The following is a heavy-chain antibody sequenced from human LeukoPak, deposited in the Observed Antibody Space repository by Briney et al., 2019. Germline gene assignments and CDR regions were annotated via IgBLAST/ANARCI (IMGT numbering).Heavy chain of an antibody. J-gene: IGHJ6*03. CDR2: INHSGST. CDR1: GGSFSGYY. Sequence: SETLSLTCAVYGGSFSGYYWSWIRQPPGKGLEWIGEINHSGSTNYNPSLKSRVTISVDTSKNQFSLKLSSVTAADTAVYYCARERVVGATTWDYYYYMDVWGKGTTVTVSS. D-gene: IGHD1-26*01. CDR3: ARERVVGATTWDYYYYMDV. V-gene: IGHV4-34*01.